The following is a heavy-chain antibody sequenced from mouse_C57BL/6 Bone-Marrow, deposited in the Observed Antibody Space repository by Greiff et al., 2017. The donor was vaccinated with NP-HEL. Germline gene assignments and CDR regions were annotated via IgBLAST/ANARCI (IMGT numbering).Heavy chain of an antibody. V-gene: IGHV1-4*01. CDR2: INPSSGYT. D-gene: IGHD2-1*01. CDR3: ALYGNYEDY. CDR1: GYTFTSYT. J-gene: IGHJ2*01. Sequence: QVQLQQSGAELARPGASVKMSCRASGYTFTSYTMHWVKQRPGQGLEWIGYINPSSGYTKYNQKFKDKATLTADKSSSTAYMQLSSLTSEDSAVYYCALYGNYEDYWGQGTTLTVSS.